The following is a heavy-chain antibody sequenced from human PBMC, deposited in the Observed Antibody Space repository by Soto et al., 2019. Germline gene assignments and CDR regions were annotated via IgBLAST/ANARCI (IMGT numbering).Heavy chain of an antibody. CDR1: GDTVSSNSAA. V-gene: IGHV6-1*01. CDR3: ARTSGWFDS. CDR2: TYYRSKWYN. Sequence: SPTLSLTCVISGDTVSSNSAAWNWIRQSPSRGLEWLGRTYYRSKWYNEYAVSVKGRISINPDTSKNQFSLQLNSVTPEDTALYCCARTSGWFDSWGQGTLVTVSS. D-gene: IGHD2-2*01. J-gene: IGHJ5*01.